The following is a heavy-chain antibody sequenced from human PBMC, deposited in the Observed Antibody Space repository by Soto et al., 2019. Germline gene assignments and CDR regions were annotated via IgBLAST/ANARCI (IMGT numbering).Heavy chain of an antibody. Sequence: GGSLRLSCAASGFTFSSYGMHWVRQAPGKGLEWVAVISSDGDNQYYGDSVKGRFTISRDNSKNTLYLQMNSLRAEDTAVYYCAKSAGVLRYFDWLFRVDYWGQGTLVTVSS. D-gene: IGHD3-9*01. CDR3: AKSAGVLRYFDWLFRVDY. CDR2: ISSDGDNQ. V-gene: IGHV3-30*18. CDR1: GFTFSSYG. J-gene: IGHJ4*02.